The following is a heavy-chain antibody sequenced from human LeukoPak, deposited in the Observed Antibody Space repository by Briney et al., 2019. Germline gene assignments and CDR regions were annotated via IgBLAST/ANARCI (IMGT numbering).Heavy chain of an antibody. V-gene: IGHV1-18*03. CDR3: ARAYYESSAYRHAVYFDY. D-gene: IGHD3-22*01. CDR2: ISAYNGNT. J-gene: IGHJ4*02. Sequence: GASVKVSCKASGYTFTSYGISWVRQAPGQGLEWMGWISAYNGNTNYAQKFQGRVTMTKDTSTNTVYMHLSSLSSDDMAVYYCARAYYESSAYRHAVYFDYWGQGTLVTVSS. CDR1: GYTFTSYG.